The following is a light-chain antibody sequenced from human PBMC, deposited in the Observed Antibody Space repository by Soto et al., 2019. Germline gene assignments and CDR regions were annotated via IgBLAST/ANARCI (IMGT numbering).Light chain of an antibody. Sequence: DIRFTQSPSFLSASVGYRVTITCRASQGISSYLAWYQQEPGKAPKLLIYAASTLQSGVPSRFRGSGSGTEFTLTISSLQPEDFATYYCQQLNSYPLFGPGTKVDL. CDR2: AAS. V-gene: IGKV1-9*01. CDR1: QGISSY. CDR3: QQLNSYPL. J-gene: IGKJ3*01.